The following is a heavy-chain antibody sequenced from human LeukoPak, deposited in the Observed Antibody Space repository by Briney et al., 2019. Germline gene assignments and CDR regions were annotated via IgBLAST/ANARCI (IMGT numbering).Heavy chain of an antibody. Sequence: GGSLRLSCAASGFTFSSYAMHWVRQAPGKGLEWVAVISYDGSNKYYADFVKGRFTISRDNSKNTLYLQMNSLRAEDTAVYYCARDSGGVVVPPDYWGQGTLVTVSS. CDR1: GFTFSSYA. V-gene: IGHV3-30-3*01. CDR3: ARDSGGVVVPPDY. CDR2: ISYDGSNK. D-gene: IGHD2-2*01. J-gene: IGHJ4*02.